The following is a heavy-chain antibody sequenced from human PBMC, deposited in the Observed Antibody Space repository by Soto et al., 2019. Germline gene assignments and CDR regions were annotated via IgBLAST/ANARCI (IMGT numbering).Heavy chain of an antibody. V-gene: IGHV3-7*01. J-gene: IGHJ6*02. CDR2: IKQDGSEK. CDR1: GFTFSTYW. Sequence: LRLSCAASGFTFSTYWMSWVRQAPGKVLDWVANIKQDGSEKYYVDSVKGRFTISRDNAKNSLYLQMNSLRAEDTAVYYCASRIAAGEGMDVWGQGMTVTVSS. CDR3: ASRIAAGEGMDV. D-gene: IGHD6-13*01.